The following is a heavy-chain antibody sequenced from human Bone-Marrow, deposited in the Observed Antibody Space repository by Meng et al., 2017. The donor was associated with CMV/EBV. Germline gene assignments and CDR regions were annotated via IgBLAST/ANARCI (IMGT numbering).Heavy chain of an antibody. CDR2: IYYSGST. J-gene: IGHJ4*02. V-gene: IGHV4-59*01. D-gene: IGHD3-3*01. CDR1: GFTFSSYW. Sequence: GSLRLSCAASGFTFSSYWMSWVRQPPGKGLEWIGYIYYSGSTNYNPSLKSRVTISVDTSKNQFSLKLSSVTAADTAVYYCARERRDYDFWSGYYAGYYFDYWGQGTLVTVSS. CDR3: ARERRDYDFWSGYYAGYYFDY.